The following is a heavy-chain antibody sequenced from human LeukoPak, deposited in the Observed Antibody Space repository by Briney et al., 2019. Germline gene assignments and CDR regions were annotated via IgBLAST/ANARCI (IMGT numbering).Heavy chain of an antibody. Sequence: GGSLRLSCAASGFTFSSYSMNWVRQAPGKGLEWVSSISSSSSYIYYADSVKGRFTSSRDNSKNTLYLQMNSLRAEDTAVYYCAKDIAAAIDYWGQGTLVTVSS. CDR1: GFTFSSYS. CDR3: AKDIAAAIDY. CDR2: ISSSSSYI. V-gene: IGHV3-21*01. J-gene: IGHJ4*02. D-gene: IGHD6-13*01.